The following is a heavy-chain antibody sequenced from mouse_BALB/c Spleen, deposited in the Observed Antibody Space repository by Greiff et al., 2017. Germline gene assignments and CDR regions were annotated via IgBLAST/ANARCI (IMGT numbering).Heavy chain of an antibody. V-gene: IGHV5-9-4*01. CDR2: ISSGGSYT. D-gene: IGHD1-1*01. J-gene: IGHJ3*01. CDR3: ARDQTPLYYGSSYVAWFAY. CDR1: GFTFSSYA. Sequence: EVQLVESGGGLVKPGGSLKLSCAASGFTFSSYAMSWVRQSPEKRLEWVAEISSGGSYTYYPDTVTGRFTISRDNAKNTLYLEMSSLRSEDTAMYYCARDQTPLYYGSSYVAWFAYWGQGTLVTVSA.